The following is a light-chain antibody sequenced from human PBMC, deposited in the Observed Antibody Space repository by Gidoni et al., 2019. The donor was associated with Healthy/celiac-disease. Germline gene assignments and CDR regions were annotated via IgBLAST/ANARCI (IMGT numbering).Light chain of an antibody. Sequence: EIVLPQSPGTLSLSPGERATLSCRAGQSVSSSYLAWYQQKPGQAPRLLISGASSRATGIPDRFSGSGSGTDFTLTISRLEPEDFAVYYCQQYGSSPPITFXQXTRLEIK. J-gene: IGKJ5*01. V-gene: IGKV3-20*01. CDR2: GAS. CDR1: QSVSSSY. CDR3: QQYGSSPPIT.